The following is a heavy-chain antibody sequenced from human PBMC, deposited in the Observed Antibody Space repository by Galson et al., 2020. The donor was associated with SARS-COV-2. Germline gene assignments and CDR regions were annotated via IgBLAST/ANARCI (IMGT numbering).Heavy chain of an antibody. CDR3: ARVARNYYDSSGYYPPHYYYGMDV. CDR2: INPNSGGT. Sequence: ASVKVSCKASGYTFTGYYMHWVRQAPGQGLEWMGWINPNSGGTNYAQKFQGRVTMTRDTSISTAYMELSRLRSDDTAVYYCARVARNYYDSSGYYPPHYYYGMDVWGQGTTVTVSS. D-gene: IGHD3-22*01. CDR1: GYTFTGYY. J-gene: IGHJ6*02. V-gene: IGHV1-2*02.